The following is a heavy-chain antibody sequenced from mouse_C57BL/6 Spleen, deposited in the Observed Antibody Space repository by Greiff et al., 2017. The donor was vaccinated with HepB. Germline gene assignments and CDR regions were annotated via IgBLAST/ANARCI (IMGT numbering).Heavy chain of an antibody. CDR2: IDPSDSYT. J-gene: IGHJ1*03. CDR1: GYTFTSYW. Sequence: VQLQQPGAELVKPGASVKLSCKASGYTFTSYWMQWVKQRPGQGLEWIGEIDPSDSYTNYNQKFKGKATLTVDTSSSTAYMQLSSLTSEDSAVYYCARVITTVVATKDWYFDVWGTGTTVTVSS. D-gene: IGHD1-1*01. CDR3: ARVITTVVATKDWYFDV. V-gene: IGHV1-50*01.